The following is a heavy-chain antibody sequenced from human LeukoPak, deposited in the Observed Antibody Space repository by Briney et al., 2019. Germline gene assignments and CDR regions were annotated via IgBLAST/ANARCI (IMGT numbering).Heavy chain of an antibody. J-gene: IGHJ4*02. CDR3: ARDSGSYYVDY. CDR2: ISAYNGNT. D-gene: IGHD1-26*01. Sequence: ASVKVSCKTSGYTFTSYYMHWVRQAPGQGLEWMGWISAYNGNTNYAQKLQGRVTMTTDTPTSTAYMELRSLRSDDTAVYYCARDSGSYYVDYWGQGTLVTVSS. V-gene: IGHV1-18*04. CDR1: GYTFTSYY.